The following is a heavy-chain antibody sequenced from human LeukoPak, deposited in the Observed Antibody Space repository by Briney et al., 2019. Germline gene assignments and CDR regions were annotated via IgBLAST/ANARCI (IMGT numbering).Heavy chain of an antibody. V-gene: IGHV3-48*04. CDR1: GFSFSSYS. CDR3: ARSGSGSYYHAFDI. CDR2: ISSSSSTI. Sequence: GGSLRLSCAASGFSFSSYSMNWVRQAPGKGLEWVSYISSSSSTIYYADSVKGRFTISRDNAKNSLYLQMNSLRAEDTAVYCCARSGSGSYYHAFDIWGQGTMVTASS. D-gene: IGHD1-26*01. J-gene: IGHJ3*02.